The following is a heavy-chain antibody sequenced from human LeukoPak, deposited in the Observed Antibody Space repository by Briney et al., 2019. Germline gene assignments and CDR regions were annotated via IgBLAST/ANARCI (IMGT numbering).Heavy chain of an antibody. CDR3: ARARRPGIAVAGSQYFDY. V-gene: IGHV1-69*04. J-gene: IGHJ4*02. Sequence: ASVKVSCKASGGTFSSYAISWVRQAPGQGLEWMGRIIPILGIANYAQKFQGRVTITADKSTSTAYMELSSLRSEDTAVYYCARARRPGIAVAGSQYFDYWGQGTLVTVSS. CDR1: GGTFSSYA. CDR2: IIPILGIA. D-gene: IGHD6-19*01.